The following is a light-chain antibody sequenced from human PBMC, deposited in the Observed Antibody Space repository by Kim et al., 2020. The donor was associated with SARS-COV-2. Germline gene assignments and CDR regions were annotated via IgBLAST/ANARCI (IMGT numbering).Light chain of an antibody. CDR3: QAWDSSTAV. Sequence: VSPGQTASITCSGDKLGDKYACWYQQKPGQSPVLVIYQDSKRPSGIPERFSGSNSGNTATLTISGTRAMDEADYYCQAWDSSTAVFGGGTQLTVL. J-gene: IGLJ3*02. CDR1: KLGDKY. CDR2: QDS. V-gene: IGLV3-1*01.